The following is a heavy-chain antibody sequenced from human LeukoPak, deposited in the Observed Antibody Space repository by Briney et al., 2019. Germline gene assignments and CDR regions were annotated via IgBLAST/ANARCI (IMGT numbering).Heavy chain of an antibody. CDR1: GFTFSNYW. V-gene: IGHV3-7*01. D-gene: IGHD3-3*01. CDR2: IKEDGSEK. J-gene: IGHJ4*02. CDR3: ARGYYDFWSGYFLDY. Sequence: GGSLRLSCAASGFTFSNYWMSWVRQAPGKGLEWVANIKEDGSEKYYVDSVKGRFTISRDNAKNSVSLQMNSLRAEDTAVYYCARGYYDFWSGYFLDYWGQGTLVTVSS.